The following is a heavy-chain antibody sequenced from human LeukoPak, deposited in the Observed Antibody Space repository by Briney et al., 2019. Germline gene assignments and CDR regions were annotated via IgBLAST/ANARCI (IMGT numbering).Heavy chain of an antibody. J-gene: IGHJ6*02. CDR2: IYPGDSDT. V-gene: IGHV5-51*01. D-gene: IGHD6-13*01. CDR1: GYSFTSYW. CDR3: ARRSSSWYGVPYYYYGMDV. Sequence: GESLKISCKGSGYSFTSYWIGWVRQMPGKGLEWMGIIYPGDSDTRYSPSFQGRVTISADKSISTAYLQWSSLKASDTAMYYCARRSSSWYGVPYYYYGMDVWGQGTTVTVSS.